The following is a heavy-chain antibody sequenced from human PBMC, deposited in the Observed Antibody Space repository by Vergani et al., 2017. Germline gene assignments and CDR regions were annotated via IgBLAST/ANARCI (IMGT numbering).Heavy chain of an antibody. CDR3: VRTRSESCTGGSCYSGWFDP. D-gene: IGHD2-15*01. J-gene: IGHJ5*02. CDR1: GYTFTNYA. Sequence: QVQLVQSGSEVKKPGASVKVSCRASGYTFTNYALNWVRQAPGQGLEWMGWINSNSGNPTYAQGFKGRFVFSLDSSVSTSYLQINSLQPEDTAVYYCVRTRSESCTGGSCYSGWFDPWGHGTLVTVSS. CDR2: INSNSGNP. V-gene: IGHV7-4-1*02.